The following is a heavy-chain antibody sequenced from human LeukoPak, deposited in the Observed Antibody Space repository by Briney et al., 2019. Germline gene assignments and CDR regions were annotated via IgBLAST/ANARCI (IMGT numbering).Heavy chain of an antibody. CDR2: IYYSGST. Sequence: SETLSLTCTVSGGSISSYYWSWIRQPPGKGLEWIGYIYYSGSTNYNPSLKSRVTISVDTSKNQFSLKLSSVTAADTAVYYCARVGIAAAQIGGQELPWYLDLWGRGTLVTASS. D-gene: IGHD6-13*01. CDR1: GGSISSYY. J-gene: IGHJ2*01. CDR3: ARVGIAAAQIGGQELPWYLDL. V-gene: IGHV4-59*12.